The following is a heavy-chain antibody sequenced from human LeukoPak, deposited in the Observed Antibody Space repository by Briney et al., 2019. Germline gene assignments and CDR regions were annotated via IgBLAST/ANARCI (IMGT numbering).Heavy chain of an antibody. V-gene: IGHV4-61*02. Sequence: SQTLSLTCTVSGGSISSGSYYWSWIRQPAGRGLEWIGRIYPSGSTNYNLSLKSRVTISVDTSKNQFSLKLSSVTAADTAVYYCARQAYSSSWYQGYYYYYYMDVWGKGTTVTISS. J-gene: IGHJ6*03. D-gene: IGHD6-13*01. CDR1: GGSISSGSYY. CDR3: ARQAYSSSWYQGYYYYYYMDV. CDR2: IYPSGST.